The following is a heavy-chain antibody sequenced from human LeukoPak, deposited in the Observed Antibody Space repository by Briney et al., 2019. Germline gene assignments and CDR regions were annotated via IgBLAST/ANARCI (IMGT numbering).Heavy chain of an antibody. CDR1: GFTVRNKY. D-gene: IGHD4-17*01. J-gene: IGHJ4*02. Sequence: GGSLRLSCAASGFTVRNKYMTWVRQAPGKGLEWVALIYSGGTVYYADSVKGRFTISRDNSKNTLYLQMNSLRAEDAALYYCATRDSGXYPYFDYWGQGTLVTVSS. CDR2: IYSGGTV. CDR3: ATRDSGXYPYFDY. V-gene: IGHV3-53*01.